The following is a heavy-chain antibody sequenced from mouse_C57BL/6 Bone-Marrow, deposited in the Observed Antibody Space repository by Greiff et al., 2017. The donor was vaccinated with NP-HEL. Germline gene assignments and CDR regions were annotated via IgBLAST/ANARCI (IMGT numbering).Heavy chain of an antibody. CDR3: ARDIGPYYYGSSYVGY. CDR2: ISSGSSTI. Sequence: EVQRVESGGGLVKPGGSLKLSCAASGFTFSDYGMHWVRQAPEKGLEWVAYISSGSSTIYYADTVKGRFTISRDNAKNTLFLQMTSLRSEDTAMYYCARDIGPYYYGSSYVGYWGQGTTLTVSS. CDR1: GFTFSDYG. V-gene: IGHV5-17*01. D-gene: IGHD1-1*01. J-gene: IGHJ2*01.